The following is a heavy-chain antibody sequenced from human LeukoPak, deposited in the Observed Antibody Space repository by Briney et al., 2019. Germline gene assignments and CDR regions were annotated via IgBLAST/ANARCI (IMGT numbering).Heavy chain of an antibody. CDR3: ARDREQLSLLYYYYYGMDV. CDR1: GYTFTSYD. Sequence: ASVKVSCKASGYTFTSYDINWVRQATGQGLEWMGWMNPNSGNTGYAQKFQGRVTMTRNTSISTAYMELSSLRSEDTAVYYCARDREQLSLLYYYYYGMDVWGQGTTVTVSS. V-gene: IGHV1-8*01. J-gene: IGHJ6*02. D-gene: IGHD6-6*01. CDR2: MNPNSGNT.